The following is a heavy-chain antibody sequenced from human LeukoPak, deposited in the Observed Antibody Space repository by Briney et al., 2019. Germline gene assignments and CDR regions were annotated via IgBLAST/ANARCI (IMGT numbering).Heavy chain of an antibody. J-gene: IGHJ5*02. D-gene: IGHD2-15*01. Sequence: SETLSLTCTVSGGSISSYYWSWIRQPPGKGLEWIGYIYYTGGTNYNASLKRRVTISVDTSKNQFSLKLSSVTAADTAVYYCARRTGYCSGGSCPTWFDPWGQGTLVTVSS. CDR2: IYYTGGT. CDR1: GGSISSYY. CDR3: ARRTGYCSGGSCPTWFDP. V-gene: IGHV4-59*08.